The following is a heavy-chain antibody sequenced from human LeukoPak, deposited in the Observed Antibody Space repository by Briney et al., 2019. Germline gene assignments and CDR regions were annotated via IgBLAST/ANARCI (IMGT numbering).Heavy chain of an antibody. J-gene: IGHJ4*02. D-gene: IGHD2-15*01. CDR2: VRDKARSYTT. CDR1: GFTFSDHC. CDR3: SRRGSFQGLDY. V-gene: IGHV3-72*01. Sequence: GGSLRLSCAASGFTFSDHCMDWVRQAPGKGLEWVARVRDKARSYTTEYAASVKGRFTISRDDPQNSLFLQMNSLKTEDTAVYYCSRRGSFQGLDYWGQGTLVSVSS.